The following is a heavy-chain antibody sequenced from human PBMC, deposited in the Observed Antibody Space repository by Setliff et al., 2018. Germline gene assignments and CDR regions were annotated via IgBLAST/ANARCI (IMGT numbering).Heavy chain of an antibody. J-gene: IGHJ5*02. CDR3: ARVAPHYYDSSGTNWFDP. CDR2: INPNSGGT. D-gene: IGHD3-22*01. CDR1: GYTFTGYY. Sequence: GASVKVSCKASGYTFTGYYMHWVRQAPGQGLEWMGWINPNSGGTNYAQKFQGRVTMTRDTSISTAHMELSRLRSDDTAVYYCARVAPHYYDSSGTNWFDPWGQGTLVTVSS. V-gene: IGHV1-2*02.